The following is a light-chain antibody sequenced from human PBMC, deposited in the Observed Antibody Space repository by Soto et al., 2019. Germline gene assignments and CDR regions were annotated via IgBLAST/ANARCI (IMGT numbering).Light chain of an antibody. CDR2: EVS. CDR3: NSYAGSNGVV. V-gene: IGLV2-8*01. Sequence: QSVLTQPPSASGSPGQSVTISYTGTSSDVGGYNYVSWYQHHPGKAPKVMIYEVSKRPSGVPDRFSGSKSGNTASLTVSGLQTEDEADYYCNSYAGSNGVVFGGGTKLTVL. CDR1: SSDVGGYNY. J-gene: IGLJ2*01.